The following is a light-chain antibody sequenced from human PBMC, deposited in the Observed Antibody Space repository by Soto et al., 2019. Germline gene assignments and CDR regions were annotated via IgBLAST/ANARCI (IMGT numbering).Light chain of an antibody. Sequence: QSALTQPPSASGSPGQSVSISCTGTSSDVGGHNYVSWYQQYPGKAPKVMIYEVTKRPSGVPDRFSGSKSGNTASLTVSGLRAEDEAYYYCQSYDSSLSGVIFGGGTKLTVL. CDR3: QSYDSSLSGVI. CDR1: SSDVGGHNY. V-gene: IGLV2-8*01. CDR2: EVT. J-gene: IGLJ2*01.